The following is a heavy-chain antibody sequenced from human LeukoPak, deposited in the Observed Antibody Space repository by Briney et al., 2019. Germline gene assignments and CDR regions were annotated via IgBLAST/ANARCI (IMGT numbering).Heavy chain of an antibody. CDR1: GYSFTSYW. Sequence: GETLTISCKGSGYSFTSYWLSWVSQMPGKGLGWMGSFDPSDSYTNCSPSFQGHVTISADKSISTAYLQWSSLKASDTAMYYCARHDSPTDYYYYGMDVWGQGTTVTVSS. V-gene: IGHV5-10-1*01. CDR3: ARHDSPTDYYYYGMDV. J-gene: IGHJ6*02. CDR2: FDPSDSYT. D-gene: IGHD1-26*01.